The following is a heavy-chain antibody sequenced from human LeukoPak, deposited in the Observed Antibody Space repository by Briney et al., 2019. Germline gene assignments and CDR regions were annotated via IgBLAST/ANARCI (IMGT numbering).Heavy chain of an antibody. V-gene: IGHV4-59*08. J-gene: IGHJ4*02. D-gene: IGHD2-2*01. CDR3: AKAPHIVVVPAATDLLRGLYYFDY. Sequence: PSETLSLTCTVSGGSISSYYWSWIRQPPGKGLEWIGYIYYSGSTNYNPSLKSRVTISVDMSKNQFSLKLSSVTAADTAVYYCAKAPHIVVVPAATDLLRGLYYFDYWGQGTLVTVSS. CDR1: GGSISSYY. CDR2: IYYSGST.